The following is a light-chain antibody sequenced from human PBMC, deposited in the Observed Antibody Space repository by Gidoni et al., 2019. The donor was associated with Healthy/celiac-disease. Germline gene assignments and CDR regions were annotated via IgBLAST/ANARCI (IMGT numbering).Light chain of an antibody. CDR1: QDISNY. V-gene: IGKV1-33*01. J-gene: IGKJ3*01. CDR2: DAS. Sequence: DIQMTQSPSSLSASVGDRVTITCQASQDISNYLNWYQQKPGKAPKLLIYDASTLETGDPSRFSGSGSGTDFTFTISSLQPEDIATYYCQQYDNLPFTFGPGTKVDIK. CDR3: QQYDNLPFT.